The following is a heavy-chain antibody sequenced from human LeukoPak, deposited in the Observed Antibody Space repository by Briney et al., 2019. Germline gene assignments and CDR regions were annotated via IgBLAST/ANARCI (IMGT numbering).Heavy chain of an antibody. CDR2: ISAYNGNT. CDR3: ARARYSYGLTPPFDP. Sequence: ASVKVSCKASGYTFTSYGISWVRQASGQGLEWMGWISAYNGNTNYAQKLQGRVTMTTDTSTSTAYMELRSLRSDDTAVYYCARARYSYGLTPPFDPWGQGTLVTVSS. D-gene: IGHD5-18*01. V-gene: IGHV1-18*01. CDR1: GYTFTSYG. J-gene: IGHJ5*02.